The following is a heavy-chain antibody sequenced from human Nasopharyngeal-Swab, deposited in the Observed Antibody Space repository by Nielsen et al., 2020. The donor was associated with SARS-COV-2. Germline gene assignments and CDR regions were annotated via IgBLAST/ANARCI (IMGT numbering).Heavy chain of an antibody. CDR3: AKEGGWAGGFDAFDI. J-gene: IGHJ3*02. Sequence: GGSLRLSCAVSGLTVSSTYMSWVRQAPGKGLEWVSVTEIGGTTYYADSVRGRFTISRDNSKNTLYMQMNSLRAEDTAVYYCAKEGGWAGGFDAFDIWGQGTMVTVSS. V-gene: IGHV3-53*01. CDR1: GLTVSSTY. CDR2: TEIGGTT. D-gene: IGHD6-19*01.